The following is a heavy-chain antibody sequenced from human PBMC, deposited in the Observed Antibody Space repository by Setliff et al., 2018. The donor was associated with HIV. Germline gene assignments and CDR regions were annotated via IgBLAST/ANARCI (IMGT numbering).Heavy chain of an antibody. D-gene: IGHD2-2*01. CDR1: GGSFSGYY. J-gene: IGHJ4*02. Sequence: SETLSLTCAVYGGSFSGYYWSWIRQPPGKGLEWIGEINHSGSTNYNPSLKSRVTISVDTSKNQFSLKLSSVTAADTAVYYYASSRGHSAAPNEFFDYWGQGTLVTVSS. CDR3: ASSRGHSAAPNEFFDY. CDR2: INHSGST. V-gene: IGHV4-34*01.